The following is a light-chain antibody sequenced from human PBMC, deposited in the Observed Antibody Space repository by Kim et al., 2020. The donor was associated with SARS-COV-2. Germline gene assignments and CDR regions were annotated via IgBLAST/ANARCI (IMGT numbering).Light chain of an antibody. CDR3: QQYFRTPYT. Sequence: RATINCKSSESVSYSGNNKNFLAWYRQRPGQPPKLLISWASTRESGVPDRFSGGGSGSHFTLTINSLQAEDVAVYYCQQYFRTPYTFGQGTKLEI. V-gene: IGKV4-1*01. CDR1: ESVSYSGNNKNF. CDR2: WAS. J-gene: IGKJ2*01.